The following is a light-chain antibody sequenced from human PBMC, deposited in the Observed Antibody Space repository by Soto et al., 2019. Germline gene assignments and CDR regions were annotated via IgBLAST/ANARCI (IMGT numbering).Light chain of an antibody. CDR3: QQYGSSPYT. CDR1: QSVSSSY. CDR2: GAS. J-gene: IGKJ2*01. Sequence: EIVLTQSPATLSLSPGERATLSCRASQSVSSSYLAWYQQKPGQAPRLLNYGASSRATGIPDRFSGSGSGTDFTLTISRLEPEDFGVYYCQQYGSSPYTFGQGTKVEIK. V-gene: IGKV3-20*01.